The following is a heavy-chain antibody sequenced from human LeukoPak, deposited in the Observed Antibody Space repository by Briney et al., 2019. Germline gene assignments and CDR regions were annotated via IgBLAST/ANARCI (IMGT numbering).Heavy chain of an antibody. CDR3: ARIKARDAFDI. Sequence: SETLSLTCTVSGGSISGYYWSWIRQPPGKGLEWIGHINYSGSTNYNPSLKSRVTMSVDTSKNHFSLKLSSVTAADTAVYYCARIKARDAFDIWGQGTMVTVSS. V-gene: IGHV4-59*12. CDR1: GGSISGYY. J-gene: IGHJ3*02. CDR2: INYSGST.